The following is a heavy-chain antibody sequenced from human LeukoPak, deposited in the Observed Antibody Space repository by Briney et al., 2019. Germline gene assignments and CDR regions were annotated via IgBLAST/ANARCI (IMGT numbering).Heavy chain of an antibody. CDR1: GFTFGSYG. Sequence: GGSLRLSCAASGFTFGSYGMSWIRQAPGKGLESVSFITPNADRTSYADSVEGRFTISRDNPRNTLYMQMNSLRDEDTALYYCAIMHGYYDGSGYWVQWGQGTLVTVSS. D-gene: IGHD3-22*01. CDR2: ITPNADRT. V-gene: IGHV3-23*01. J-gene: IGHJ1*01. CDR3: AIMHGYYDGSGYWVQ.